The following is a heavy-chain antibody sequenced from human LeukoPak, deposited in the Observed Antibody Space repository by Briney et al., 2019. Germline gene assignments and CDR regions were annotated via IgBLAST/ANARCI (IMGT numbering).Heavy chain of an antibody. V-gene: IGHV1-46*01. CDR3: ARGGYSSPRGWFDP. CDR1: GYTFTNYY. J-gene: IGHJ5*02. CDR2: INPSGGST. D-gene: IGHD6-13*01. Sequence: ASVKVSCKASGYTFTNYYIHCVRQAPGQGLEWMGIINPSGGSTTYAQKFQGRVTMTRDMSTSTVYMELSSLRSEDTAVYYCARGGYSSPRGWFDPWGQGTLVTVSS.